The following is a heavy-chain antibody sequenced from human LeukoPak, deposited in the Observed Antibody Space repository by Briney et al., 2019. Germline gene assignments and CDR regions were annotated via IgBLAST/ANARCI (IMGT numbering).Heavy chain of an antibody. CDR2: IIPIFATA. CDR3: ARGRDCITHWPHAFDI. J-gene: IGHJ3*02. D-gene: IGHD2-21*02. V-gene: IGHV1-69*01. CDR1: GGTFNSYA. Sequence: SVKVSCKASGGTFNSYAINWVRQAPGQGLEWMGGIIPIFATANYAQKFQGRVTITADESTSTAYMELSSLRSEDTAVYYCARGRDCITHWPHAFDIWGQGTMVTVSS.